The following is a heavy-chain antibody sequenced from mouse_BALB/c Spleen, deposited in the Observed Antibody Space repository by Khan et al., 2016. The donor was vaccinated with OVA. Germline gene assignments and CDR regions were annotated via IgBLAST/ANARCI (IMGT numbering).Heavy chain of an antibody. Sequence: QVQLQQPGAELMKPGASVKISCKATGYTFSSYWIEWVKQRPGHGLEWIGEILPGRGNINYNEKFKGKATFTADTSSNIAYMQLNSLTSEDSAVDYCARGAGTTYGMDYWGQGTSVTVSS. J-gene: IGHJ4*01. CDR2: ILPGRGNI. V-gene: IGHV1-9*01. CDR1: GYTFSSYW. D-gene: IGHD4-1*01. CDR3: ARGAGTTYGMDY.